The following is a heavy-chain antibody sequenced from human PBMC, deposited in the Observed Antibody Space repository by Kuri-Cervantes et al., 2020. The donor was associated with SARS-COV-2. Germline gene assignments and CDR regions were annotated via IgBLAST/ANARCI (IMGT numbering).Heavy chain of an antibody. CDR1: GGSFSGYY. CDR3: ARPGGFLDV. CDR2: INHSGGT. J-gene: IGHJ6*04. Sequence: SQTLSLTCAVYGGSFSGYYWSWIRQPPGKGLEWTGEINHSGGTNYNPSLKSRVTISVDTSKNQFSLKLSSVTAADTAVYYCARPGGFLDVWGKGTTVTVSS. V-gene: IGHV4-34*01. D-gene: IGHD4-23*01.